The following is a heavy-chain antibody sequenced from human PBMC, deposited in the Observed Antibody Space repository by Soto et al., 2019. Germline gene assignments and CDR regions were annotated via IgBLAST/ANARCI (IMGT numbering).Heavy chain of an antibody. D-gene: IGHD2-2*01. Sequence: GGSLRLSCAASGFTFSSYSMNWVRQAPGKGLEWVSYISSSSSSIYYAHSVKGRFTISRDNSKNSLYLQMNSLRDEDTAVYYCARGGGYYYYYGMDVWGQGTTVTVSS. CDR2: ISSSSSSI. J-gene: IGHJ6*02. CDR3: ARGGGYYYYYGMDV. V-gene: IGHV3-48*02. CDR1: GFTFSSYS.